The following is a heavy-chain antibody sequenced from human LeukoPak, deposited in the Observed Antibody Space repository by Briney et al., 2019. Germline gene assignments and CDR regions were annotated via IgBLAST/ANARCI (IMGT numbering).Heavy chain of an antibody. Sequence: SETLSLTCSVSGGSINNYYWDWIRQPPGKGLEWIGYIFSSGLTKYNPSLKSRVTISVDTSNNQFSLRLNSVTAADTALYYCARGESCFAYWGQGALVTVSS. J-gene: IGHJ4*02. CDR2: IFSSGLT. V-gene: IGHV4-59*01. CDR1: GGSINNYY. CDR3: ARGESCFAY.